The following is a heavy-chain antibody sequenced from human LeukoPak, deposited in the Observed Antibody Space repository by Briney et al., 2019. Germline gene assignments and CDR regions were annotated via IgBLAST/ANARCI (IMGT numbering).Heavy chain of an antibody. CDR3: ARGGLTGYYDGNGYDY. CDR1: GYGFTYYA. J-gene: IGHJ4*02. V-gene: IGHV1-18*01. Sequence: GASVKVSCKTSGYGFTYYALSWVRQAPGQGLEWMGWVNSYNGNTKFAQNFQGRVTMTTDTSTNTAYMDLRSLTSDDTAVYYCARGGLTGYYDGNGYDYWGQGTLVTVSS. D-gene: IGHD3-22*01. CDR2: VNSYNGNT.